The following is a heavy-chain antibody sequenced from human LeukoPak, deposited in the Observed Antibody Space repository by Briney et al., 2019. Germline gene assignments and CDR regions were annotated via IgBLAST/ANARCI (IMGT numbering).Heavy chain of an antibody. CDR2: ISGSGGST. J-gene: IGHJ4*02. CDR1: GFTFSSYA. CDR3: ARLPWFGESYYFDY. Sequence: GGSLRLSCAASGFTFSSYAMHWVRQAPGKGLEWVSAISGSGGSTYYADSVKGRFTISRDNSKNTLYLQMNSLRAEDTAVYYCARLPWFGESYYFDYWGQGTLVTVSS. D-gene: IGHD3-10*01. V-gene: IGHV3-23*01.